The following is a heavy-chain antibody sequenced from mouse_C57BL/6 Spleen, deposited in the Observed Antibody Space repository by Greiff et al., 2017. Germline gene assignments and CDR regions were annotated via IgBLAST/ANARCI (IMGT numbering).Heavy chain of an antibody. D-gene: IGHD1-1*01. CDR1: GFTFTDYY. V-gene: IGHV7-3*01. J-gene: IGHJ4*01. CDR2: IRNKANGYTT. Sequence: DVKLQESGGGLVQPGGSLSLSCAASGFTFTDYYMSWVRQPPGKALEWLGFIRNKANGYTTEYSASVKGRFTISSDNSQSILYLQMNALRAEDSATYYCARSPYYYGSSPYYAMDDWGQGTSVTVSS. CDR3: ARSPYYYGSSPYYAMDD.